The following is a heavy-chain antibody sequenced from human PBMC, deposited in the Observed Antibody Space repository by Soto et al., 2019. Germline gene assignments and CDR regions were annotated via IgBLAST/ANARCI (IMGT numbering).Heavy chain of an antibody. V-gene: IGHV3-23*01. CDR3: AKVDYDILTGYYNPYYFDN. CDR2: VTGSGGST. Sequence: GVLRLSCAASGFSFSTYAMSWVRQAPGKGLQWVSTVTGSGGSTYYADSVKGRFTISRDNSKNTLYLQVNNLRAEDTAVYYCAKVDYDILTGYYNPYYFDNWGRGTLVTV. J-gene: IGHJ4*02. D-gene: IGHD3-9*01. CDR1: GFSFSTYA.